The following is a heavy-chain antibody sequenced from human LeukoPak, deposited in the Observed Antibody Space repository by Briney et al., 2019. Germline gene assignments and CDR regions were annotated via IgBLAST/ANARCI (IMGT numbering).Heavy chain of an antibody. J-gene: IGHJ5*02. D-gene: IGHD5-24*01. CDR1: GYTFTSYY. CDR3: ARDGLRRPGDGYNPTARFDP. CDR2: INPSGGST. V-gene: IGHV1-46*01. Sequence: GASVKVSCKASGYTFTSYYMRWVRQAPGQGLEWMGIINPSGGSTSYAQKFQGRVTMTRDTSTSTVYMELSSLRSEDTAVYYCARDGLRRPGDGYNPTARFDPWGQGTLVTVSS.